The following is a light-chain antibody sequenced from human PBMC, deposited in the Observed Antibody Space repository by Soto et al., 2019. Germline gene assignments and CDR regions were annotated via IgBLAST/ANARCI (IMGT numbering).Light chain of an antibody. CDR3: VLYMGSGVWV. Sequence: QTVVTQEPSFSVSPGGTVTLTCGLSSGSVSTSYYPTWYQQTPGQASRTLIYSTSTRSSGVPDRFSGSILGNKAALTITGAQADDESHYYCVLYMGSGVWVFGGGTKLTVL. CDR2: STS. J-gene: IGLJ3*02. CDR1: SGSVSTSYY. V-gene: IGLV8-61*01.